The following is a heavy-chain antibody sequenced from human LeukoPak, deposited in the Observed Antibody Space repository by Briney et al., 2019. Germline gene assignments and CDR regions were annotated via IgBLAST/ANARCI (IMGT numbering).Heavy chain of an antibody. J-gene: IGHJ4*02. CDR1: GGSFSGYY. D-gene: IGHD3-16*01. Sequence: SETLSLTCAVYGGSFSGYYWSWIRQPPGKGLEWIGEINHSGSTNYNPSLKSRVTISVDTSKNQFSLKLNSVTATDAAVYYCARHYGPWGQGTLVTVSS. CDR3: ARHYGP. V-gene: IGHV4-34*01. CDR2: INHSGST.